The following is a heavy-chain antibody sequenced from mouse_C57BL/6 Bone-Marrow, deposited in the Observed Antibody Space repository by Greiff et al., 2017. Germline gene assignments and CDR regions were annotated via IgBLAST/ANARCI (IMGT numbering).Heavy chain of an antibody. V-gene: IGHV3-6*01. CDR1: GYSITSGYY. CDR3: ARVQIGGYFDV. D-gene: IGHD3-1*01. J-gene: IGHJ1*03. CDR2: ISYDGSN. Sequence: EVKLLESGPGLVKPSQSLSLTCSVTGYSITSGYYWNWIRQFPGNKLEWMGYISYDGSNNYNPSLKNRISITRDTSKNQFFLKLNSVTTEDTATYYCARVQIGGYFDVWGTGTTVTVSS.